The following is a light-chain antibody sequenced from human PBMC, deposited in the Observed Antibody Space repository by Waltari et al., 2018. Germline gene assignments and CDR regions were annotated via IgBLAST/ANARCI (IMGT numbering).Light chain of an antibody. CDR1: QSVSKW. J-gene: IGKJ2*01. CDR3: QQYNTFSPYT. Sequence: DLQMTQSTSSLSASVGDRVSITCRASQSVSKWLAWYQHKPGRAPTLLIYEASTLQSGVPSLFRGSGSATDFTLTITDLQTEDSATYYCQQYNTFSPYTFGQGTKVEI. CDR2: EAS. V-gene: IGKV1-5*01.